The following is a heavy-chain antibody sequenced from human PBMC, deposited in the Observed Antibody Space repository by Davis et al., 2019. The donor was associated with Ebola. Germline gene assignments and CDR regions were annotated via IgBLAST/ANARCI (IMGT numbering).Heavy chain of an antibody. CDR1: GYSLTSYG. J-gene: IGHJ6*02. D-gene: IGHD6-6*01. CDR2: INAGNGNT. Sequence: AASVKVSCKASGYSLTSYGISWVRQAPGQRLEWMGWINAGNGNTKYSQKFQGRVTITRDTSASTAYMELSSLRSEDTAVYYCARGSSKAYYYYGMDVWGQGTTVTVSS. CDR3: ARGSSKAYYYYGMDV. V-gene: IGHV1-3*01.